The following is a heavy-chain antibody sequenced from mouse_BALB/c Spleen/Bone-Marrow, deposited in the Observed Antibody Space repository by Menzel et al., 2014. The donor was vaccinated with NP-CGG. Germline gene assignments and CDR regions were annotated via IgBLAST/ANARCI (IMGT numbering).Heavy chain of an antibody. J-gene: IGHJ2*01. Sequence: VQLKHSGAELVRPGASVKLSCTASGFNIKDTYMHWVKLRPEQGLEWIGRVDPANGNTKYDPKFQGKATITADTSSNTAYLQLSSLTSEDTAVYYCARYRLGTYFDYWGQGTTLTVSS. D-gene: IGHD2-14*01. CDR2: VDPANGNT. CDR1: GFNIKDTY. CDR3: ARYRLGTYFDY. V-gene: IGHV14-3*02.